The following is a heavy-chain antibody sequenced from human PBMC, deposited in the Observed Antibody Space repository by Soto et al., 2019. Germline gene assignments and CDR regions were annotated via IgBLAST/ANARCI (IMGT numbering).Heavy chain of an antibody. D-gene: IGHD1-7*01. CDR1: GFTFSTIG. CDR2: SSATGAGT. Sequence: EVQLLESGGGLVQPGGPLRLSWEAPGFTFSTIGLTGSRRAPGKGLEWAPFSSATGAGTYYADSVKGRFTISRDNSKNTLYLQMTSLRADDTAVYYCAKDRRAGGNYGFYSDFWGQGALVIVSS. CDR3: AKDRRAGGNYGFYSDF. V-gene: IGHV3-23*01. J-gene: IGHJ4*02.